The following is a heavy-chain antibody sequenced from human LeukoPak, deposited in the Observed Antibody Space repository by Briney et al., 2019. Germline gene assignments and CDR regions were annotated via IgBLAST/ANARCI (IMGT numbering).Heavy chain of an antibody. Sequence: SETLSLTCTVSGDSISSSSYYWGWIRPPPGKGLEWIGTFYYGGSTYHNPSLKSRVTISVDTSKNQFSLRLSSVTAADTALYYCASGGEQLWPYEPFSSWGQGTLVTVSS. D-gene: IGHD1/OR15-1a*01. CDR3: ASGGEQLWPYEPFSS. CDR1: GDSISSSSYY. V-gene: IGHV4-39*01. CDR2: FYYGGST. J-gene: IGHJ5*02.